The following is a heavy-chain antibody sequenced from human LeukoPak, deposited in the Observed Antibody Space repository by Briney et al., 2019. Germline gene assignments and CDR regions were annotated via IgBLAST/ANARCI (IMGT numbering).Heavy chain of an antibody. J-gene: IGHJ6*02. CDR1: GGSISSYY. CDR3: ARGYYDSSGYYSYYYYYYGMDV. CDR2: IYYSGST. V-gene: IGHV4-59*01. Sequence: SETLSLTCTVSGGSISSYYWSWIRQPPGKGLEWIGYIYYSGSTNYNPSLKSRVTISVDTSKNQFSLKLSSVTAADTTVYYCARGYYDSSGYYSYYYYYYGMDVWGQGTTVTVSS. D-gene: IGHD3-22*01.